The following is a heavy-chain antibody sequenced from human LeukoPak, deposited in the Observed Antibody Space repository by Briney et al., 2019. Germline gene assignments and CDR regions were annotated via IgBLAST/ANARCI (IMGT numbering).Heavy chain of an antibody. CDR1: GGTFSSYA. CDR3: ARDQGSLTRSWYTGY. J-gene: IGHJ4*02. V-gene: IGHV1-2*06. Sequence: ASVKVSCKASGGTFSSYAISWVRQAPGQGLEWMGRINPYSGDTNFAQKLQGRVTMTRDTSITTAYMDLSSLTPDDTAVYFCARDQGSLTRSWYTGYWGQGTQVTVSS. D-gene: IGHD6-13*01. CDR2: INPYSGDT.